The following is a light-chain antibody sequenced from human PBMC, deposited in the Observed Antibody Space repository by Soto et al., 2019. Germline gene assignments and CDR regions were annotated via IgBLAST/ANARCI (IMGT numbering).Light chain of an antibody. CDR2: AAF. CDR3: HQPTNMPRT. Sequence: ANQMPQAPSSVSASVGDKATIPRLASQGIRNDLGWYQQKPGKAPKLLIFAAFNLQSGVPSRFSGGGSGTDFTLTISGLEPDDVATYYCHQPTNMPRTFGAGTKVDIK. CDR1: QGIRND. V-gene: IGKV1-6*01. J-gene: IGKJ3*01.